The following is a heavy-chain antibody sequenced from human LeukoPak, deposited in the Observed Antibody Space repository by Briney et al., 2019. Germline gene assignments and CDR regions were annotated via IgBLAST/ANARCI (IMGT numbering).Heavy chain of an antibody. Sequence: GGSLRLSCAASGFTISTYWMSWVRQAPGKGLEWVANIKQDGSEKYFVDSVKGRFTISSDNAKNSLYLQMNGLRAEDTAVYYCARERVAVPGGDCWGQGTQVTVSP. J-gene: IGHJ4*02. D-gene: IGHD6-19*01. CDR1: GFTISTYW. CDR3: ARERVAVPGGDC. CDR2: IKQDGSEK. V-gene: IGHV3-7*04.